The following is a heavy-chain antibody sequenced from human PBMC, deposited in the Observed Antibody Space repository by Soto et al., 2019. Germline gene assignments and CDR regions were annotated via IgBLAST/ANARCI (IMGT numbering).Heavy chain of an antibody. Sequence: QVQLVQSGAEVKKPGASVKVSCKASGYTFTSYGISWVRQAPGQGLEWMGWISAYNGNTNYAQKLQGRVTMTTDTSTSTAYMELRSLRSDDTAVYYCARSAYCTNGVCFYYYYGMDFWGPGTTVPVSS. CDR3: ARSAYCTNGVCFYYYYGMDF. D-gene: IGHD2-8*01. V-gene: IGHV1-18*01. J-gene: IGHJ6*02. CDR1: GYTFTSYG. CDR2: ISAYNGNT.